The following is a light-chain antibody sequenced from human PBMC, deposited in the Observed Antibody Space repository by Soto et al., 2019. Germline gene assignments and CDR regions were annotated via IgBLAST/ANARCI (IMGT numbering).Light chain of an antibody. CDR1: QRLFYKSLHKGY. V-gene: IGKV4-1*01. CDR3: QQYFNTPWT. CDR2: WAS. J-gene: IGKJ1*01. Sequence: SPSLLALVPGGRAPNHRQSHQRLFYKSLHKGYLAWYQQKPGQPPRLLIYWASTRESGVSDRFSGSGSGTDFTLTVTAMQAEDVAVYYCQQYFNTPWTFGQGTKVEI.